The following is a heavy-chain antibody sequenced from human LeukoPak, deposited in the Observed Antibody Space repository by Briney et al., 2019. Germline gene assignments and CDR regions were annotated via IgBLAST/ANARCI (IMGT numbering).Heavy chain of an antibody. V-gene: IGHV1-18*01. CDR2: ISAYNGKT. D-gene: IGHD3-3*01. CDR1: GYTFTGYG. J-gene: IGHJ4*02. CDR3: ARDPSYDFWSGYLPVDY. Sequence: GASVKVSCKASGYTFTGYGISWVRQAPGQGLEWMGWISAYNGKTSYAQKFQGRVTMTTDTSTSTAYMELRSLRSDDTAVYYCARDPSYDFWSGYLPVDYWGQGTLVTVSS.